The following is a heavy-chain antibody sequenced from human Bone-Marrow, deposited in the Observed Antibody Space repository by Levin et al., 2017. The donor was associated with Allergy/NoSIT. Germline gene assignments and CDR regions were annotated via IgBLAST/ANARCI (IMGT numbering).Heavy chain of an antibody. CDR1: GYSFTSYW. V-gene: IGHV5-51*01. D-gene: IGHD3-10*01. CDR2: IYPGDSDT. J-gene: IGHJ2*01. CDR3: ARRTPGRLGTRWYFDL. Sequence: KVSCKGSGYSFTSYWIGWVRQMPGKGLEWMGIIYPGDSDTRYSPSFQGQVTISADKSISTAYLQWSSLKASDTAMYYCARRTPGRLGTRWYFDLWGRGTLVTVSS.